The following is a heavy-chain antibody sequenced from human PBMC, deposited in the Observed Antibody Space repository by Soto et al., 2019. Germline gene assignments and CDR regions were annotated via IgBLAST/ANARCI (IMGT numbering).Heavy chain of an antibody. CDR1: GGSISSYY. CDR2: IYYSGSN. Sequence: QVQLQESGPGLVKPSETLSLTCTVSGGSISSYYWSWIRQPPGKGLEWIGDIYYSGSNNYNPSLKSRVTISVDTSKNHFSLKLSSVTAADTAVYYCARVWGGAFDIWGQGTMVTVSS. D-gene: IGHD3-10*01. CDR3: ARVWGGAFDI. J-gene: IGHJ3*02. V-gene: IGHV4-59*01.